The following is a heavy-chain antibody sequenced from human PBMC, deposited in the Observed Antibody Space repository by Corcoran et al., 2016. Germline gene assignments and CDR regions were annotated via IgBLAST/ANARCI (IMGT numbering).Heavy chain of an antibody. CDR3: ARDRQPTYYYGMDV. CDR1: GFTFSSYS. J-gene: IGHJ6*02. D-gene: IGHD6-13*01. CDR2: ISSSSSTI. Sequence: EVQLVESGGGLVQPGGSLRLSCAASGFTFSSYSMNWVRQAPGKGLEWVSYISSSSSTIYYADSVKGRFTISRDNAKNSLYLQMNSLRAEDTAVYYCARDRQPTYYYGMDVWGQGTTVTVSS. V-gene: IGHV3-48*04.